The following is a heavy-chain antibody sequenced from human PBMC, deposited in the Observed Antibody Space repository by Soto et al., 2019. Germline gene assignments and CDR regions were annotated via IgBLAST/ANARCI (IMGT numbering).Heavy chain of an antibody. D-gene: IGHD2-15*01. V-gene: IGHV3-11*05. CDR1: GFTFSDSY. CDR2: ISGSSGYT. CDR3: VKGNQLLRYYFEF. Sequence: GGSLRLSCTASGFTFSDSYMTWIRQAPGKGLEWVSYISGSSGYTDYADSVKDRFTISRDNSKNTLFLQMSSLRVEDTAIYFCVKGNQLLRYYFEFWGPGTLVTVSS. J-gene: IGHJ4*01.